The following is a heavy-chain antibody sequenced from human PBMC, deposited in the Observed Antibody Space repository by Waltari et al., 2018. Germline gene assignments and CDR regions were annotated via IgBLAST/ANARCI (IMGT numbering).Heavy chain of an antibody. D-gene: IGHD3-10*01. Sequence: QLQLQESGPGLVKPSETLSLTCTVSGGSISSSSYYWGWIRQPPGKGLEWIGSIYYSGSTYYNPSLKSRVTISVDTSKNQFSLKLSSVTAADTAVYYCARRGSGYQLDYWGQGTLVTVSS. V-gene: IGHV4-39*01. CDR2: IYYSGST. CDR3: ARRGSGYQLDY. CDR1: GGSISSSSYY. J-gene: IGHJ4*02.